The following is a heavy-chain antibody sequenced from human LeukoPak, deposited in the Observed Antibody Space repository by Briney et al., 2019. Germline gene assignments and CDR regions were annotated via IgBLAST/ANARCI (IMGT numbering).Heavy chain of an antibody. J-gene: IGHJ4*02. D-gene: IGHD2-21*02. CDR2: IYYTGIT. CDR1: GGSVNSGSYY. Sequence: SENLSLTCAVSGGSVNSGSYYWSWIRQHPGKGLEWIGYIYYTGITNYNPSLKSRVTISVDTSKNQFSLNLNSVTAADTAVYYCATSQCGSDCYLAGDYWGQGTLVTVSS. V-gene: IGHV4-61*01. CDR3: ATSQCGSDCYLAGDY.